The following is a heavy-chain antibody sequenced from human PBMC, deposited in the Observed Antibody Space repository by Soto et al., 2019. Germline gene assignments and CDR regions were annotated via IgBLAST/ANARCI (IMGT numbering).Heavy chain of an antibody. D-gene: IGHD2-2*01. CDR2: IIPIFGTA. Sequence: GASVKVSCKASGGTFSSYAISWVRQAPGQGLEWMGGIIPIFGTANYAQKFQGRVTITADESTSTAYMELSSLRSEDTAVYYCARGRYCISTSCYPPGFDPWGQGTLVTVSS. J-gene: IGHJ5*02. V-gene: IGHV1-69*13. CDR3: ARGRYCISTSCYPPGFDP. CDR1: GGTFSSYA.